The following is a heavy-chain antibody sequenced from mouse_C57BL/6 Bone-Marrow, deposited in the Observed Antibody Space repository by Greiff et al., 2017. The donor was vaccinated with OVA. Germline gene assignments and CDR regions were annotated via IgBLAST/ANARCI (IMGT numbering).Heavy chain of an antibody. CDR1: GYTFTSYW. V-gene: IGHV1-5*01. CDR3: TRMAIDYDDDGGFFDY. CDR2: IYPGNSDT. J-gene: IGHJ2*01. Sequence: EVQLQQSGTVLARPGASVKMSCKTSGYTFTSYWMHWVKQRPGQGLEWIGAIYPGNSDTSYNQKFKGKAKLTAVTSASTAYMELSSLTNEDSAVYYCTRMAIDYDDDGGFFDYWGQGTTLTVSS. D-gene: IGHD2-4*01.